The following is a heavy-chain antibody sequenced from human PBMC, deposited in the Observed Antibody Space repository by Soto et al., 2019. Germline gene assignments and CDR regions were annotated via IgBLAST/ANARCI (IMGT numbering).Heavy chain of an antibody. CDR2: VNTGNGNT. J-gene: IGHJ4*02. V-gene: IGHV1-3*04. D-gene: IGHD6-19*01. CDR1: GYTFTSHA. CDR3: ARKYSSAWTTYFDY. Sequence: VASVKVSCKASGYTFTSHAMHWVRQAPGQRLEWMGWVNTGNGNTKYSQNFKGRVTITRDTSANTTYMELSGLRSEDTAIYYCARKYSSAWTTYFDYWGQGTLVTVSS.